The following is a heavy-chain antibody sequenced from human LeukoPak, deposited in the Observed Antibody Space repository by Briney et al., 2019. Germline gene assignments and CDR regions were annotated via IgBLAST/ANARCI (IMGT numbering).Heavy chain of an antibody. D-gene: IGHD2-8*01. V-gene: IGHV3-23*01. CDR1: GFTFSSYG. CDR3: AKLLPRVYAIKYNWFDP. Sequence: QSGRSLRLSCAASGFTFSSYGMHWVRQAPGKGLEWVSAISGSGGSTYYADSVKGRFTISRDNSKNTLYLQMNSLRAEDTAVYYCAKLLPRVYAIKYNWFDPWGQGTLVTVSS. CDR2: ISGSGGST. J-gene: IGHJ5*02.